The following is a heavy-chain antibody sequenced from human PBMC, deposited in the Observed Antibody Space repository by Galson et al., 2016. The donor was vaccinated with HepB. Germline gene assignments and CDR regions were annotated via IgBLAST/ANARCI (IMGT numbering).Heavy chain of an antibody. V-gene: IGHV4-59*08. CDR2: IFYTGST. CDR3: ARQDMVVVPPAGGSSYYYGLDV. CDR1: GGSVTNSNY. Sequence: ETLSLTCTVSGGSVTNSNYWNWIRQTPGKGLEWIGYIFYTGSTSLNPSLKSRVTISIDTSKNQFSLKLTSVTAADTAIYYCARQDMVVVPPAGGSSYYYGLDVWGKGTTVTVSS. D-gene: IGHD2-2*01. J-gene: IGHJ6*04.